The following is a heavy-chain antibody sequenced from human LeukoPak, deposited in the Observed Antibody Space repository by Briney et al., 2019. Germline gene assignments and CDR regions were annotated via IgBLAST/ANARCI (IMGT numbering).Heavy chain of an antibody. CDR1: GFTVSSNY. D-gene: IGHD1-26*01. CDR2: ISSSGSTI. Sequence: GSLRLSCAASGFTVSSNYMSWVRQAPGKGLKWVSYISSSGSTIYYADSVKGRFTISRDNAKNSLYLQMNSLRAEDTAVYYCARDVGAWAYAFDIWGQGTMVTVSS. V-gene: IGHV3-48*04. CDR3: ARDVGAWAYAFDI. J-gene: IGHJ3*02.